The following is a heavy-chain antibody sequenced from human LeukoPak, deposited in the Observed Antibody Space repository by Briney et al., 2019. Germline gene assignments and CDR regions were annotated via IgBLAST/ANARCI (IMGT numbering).Heavy chain of an antibody. CDR1: GFTFSGSS. V-gene: IGHV3-73*01. D-gene: IGHD1-26*01. CDR3: TRDSGTYNWFDP. J-gene: IGHJ5*02. Sequence: GGSLRLSCAASGFTFSGSSIHWVRQSSGKGLEWVGQIDKKDKGYATATAYAASVKGRFTISRDDSINTAYLQMKSLKTEDTALYYCTRDSGTYNWFDPWGQGTLVTVSS. CDR2: IDKKDKGYATAT.